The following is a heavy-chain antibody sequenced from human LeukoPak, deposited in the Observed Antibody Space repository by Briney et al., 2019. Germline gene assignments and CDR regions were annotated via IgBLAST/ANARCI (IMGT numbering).Heavy chain of an antibody. CDR3: AKAVVAGNYYYYYMDV. J-gene: IGHJ6*03. V-gene: IGHV3-23*01. CDR2: ISGSGGST. D-gene: IGHD6-19*01. CDR1: GITIRNYA. Sequence: PGGTLRLSCAASGITIRNYAMSWVRQAPGKGLEWVSAISGSGGSTYYADSVKGRFTISRDNSKNTLYLQMNSLRAEDTAVYYCAKAVVAGNYYYYYMDVWGKGTTVTVSS.